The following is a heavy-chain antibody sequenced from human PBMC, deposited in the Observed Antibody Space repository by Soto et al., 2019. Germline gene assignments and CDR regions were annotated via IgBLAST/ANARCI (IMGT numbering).Heavy chain of an antibody. J-gene: IGHJ6*02. V-gene: IGHV3-53*01. CDR3: AGELVEVINSNAAYYGLDV. Sequence: EVQLVESGGGLIQPGGSLRLSCEASGFTVSDNYMTWVRQAPGKGLEWVSLIYSDVYSAGNTYYADSVKGRFTIFRDNTKNTLYLQMDRLRAWDTGVYFCAGELVEVINSNAAYYGLDVWGQGTTVTVSS. CDR2: IYSDVYSAGNT. D-gene: IGHD2-8*02. CDR1: GFTVSDNY.